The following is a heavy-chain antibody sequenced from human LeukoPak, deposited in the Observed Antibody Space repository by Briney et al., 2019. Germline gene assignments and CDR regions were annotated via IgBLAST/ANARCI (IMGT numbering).Heavy chain of an antibody. CDR1: GGSFSGYY. CDR3: ARAYSSSWNPSWWYFDL. J-gene: IGHJ2*01. CDR2: INHSGST. V-gene: IGHV4-34*01. Sequence: SETLSLTCAVYGGSFSGYYWSWIRQPPGKGLEWIGEINHSGSTNYNPSLKSRVTISVDTSKNQFSLKLSSVTAADTAVYYCARAYSSSWNPSWWYFDLWGRGTLVTVFS. D-gene: IGHD6-13*01.